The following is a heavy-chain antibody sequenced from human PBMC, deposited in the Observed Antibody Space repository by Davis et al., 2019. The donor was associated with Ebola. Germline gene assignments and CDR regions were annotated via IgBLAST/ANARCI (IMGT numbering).Heavy chain of an antibody. J-gene: IGHJ3*02. CDR1: GFTFSNYA. CDR3: ARGRRLLAYAFHI. D-gene: IGHD2-8*02. V-gene: IGHV3-21*01. Sequence: GESLKISCAASGFTFSNYAMNWVRQAPGKGLEWVSTISSSSNYIYYAESVKGRFTISRDNAKNSLTLQMNSLGAEDTAVYYCARGRRLLAYAFHIWGQGTMVTASS. CDR2: ISSSSNYI.